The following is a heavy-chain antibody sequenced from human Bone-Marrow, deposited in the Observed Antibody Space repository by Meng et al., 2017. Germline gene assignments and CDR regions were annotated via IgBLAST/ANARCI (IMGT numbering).Heavy chain of an antibody. CDR3: AKDQFAEPIRGVIINPVDY. CDR1: GFSFTDAW. Sequence: GGSLRLSCVASGFSFTDAWMSWVRQAPGKGLEWVGRIKSNSAGGTTDYAAPVKGRFTISRDDSKNTLYLQMNSLRDEDTDVYYCAKDQFAEPIRGVIINPVDYWGQGTLVTVSS. J-gene: IGHJ4*02. D-gene: IGHD3-10*01. CDR2: IKSNSAGGTT. V-gene: IGHV3-15*01.